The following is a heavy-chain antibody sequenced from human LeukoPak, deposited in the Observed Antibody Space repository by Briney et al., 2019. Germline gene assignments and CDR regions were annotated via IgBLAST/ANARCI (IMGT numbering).Heavy chain of an antibody. CDR3: ARHLGRYSGGSCYSLPTVDY. V-gene: IGHV5-10-1*01. Sequence: GESLKISCKGSGYSFTSYWISWVRQMPGKGLEWMGRIDPSDSYTKYSPSFQGHVTISADKSISTAYLQWSSLKASDTAMYYCARHLGRYSGGSCYSLPTVDYWGQGTLVTVSS. D-gene: IGHD2-15*01. CDR1: GYSFTSYW. CDR2: IDPSDSYT. J-gene: IGHJ4*02.